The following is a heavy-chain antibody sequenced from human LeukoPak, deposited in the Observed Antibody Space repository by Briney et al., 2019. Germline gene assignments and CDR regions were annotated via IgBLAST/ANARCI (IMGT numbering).Heavy chain of an antibody. J-gene: IGHJ4*02. CDR2: INAGNGNT. V-gene: IGHV1-3*01. Sequence: ASVKVSCKASGYTFTGYYIHWLRQAPGQRLEWMGWINAGNGNTKYSQKFQGRVTITRDTSASTAYMELSSLRSEDTAVYYCARLTAAGIAPGYWGQGTLVTVSS. D-gene: IGHD6-13*01. CDR3: ARLTAAGIAPGY. CDR1: GYTFTGYY.